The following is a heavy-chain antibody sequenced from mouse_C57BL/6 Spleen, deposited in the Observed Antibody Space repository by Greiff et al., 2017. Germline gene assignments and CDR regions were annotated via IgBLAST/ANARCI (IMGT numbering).Heavy chain of an antibody. V-gene: IGHV5-12*01. CDR3: ARLGSYYFDF. CDR1: GFTFSDYY. J-gene: IGHJ2*01. Sequence: DVKLVESGGGLVQPGGSLKLSCAASGFTFSDYYMYWVRQTPEKRLEWVAYISNGGGSTYYPDTVKGRFTISRDNAKNTLYLQMSRLKSEDTAMYYCARLGSYYFDFWGQGTTRTVSS. CDR2: ISNGGGST. D-gene: IGHD1-1*02.